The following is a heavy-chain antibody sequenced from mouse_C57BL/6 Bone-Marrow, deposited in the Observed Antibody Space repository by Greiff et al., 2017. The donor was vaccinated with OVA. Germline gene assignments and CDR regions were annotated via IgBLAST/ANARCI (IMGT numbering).Heavy chain of an antibody. CDR2: IYPSDGST. Sequence: VQLQQSDAELVKPGASVKISCKASGYTFTDYSIHWMKQRPEQGLEWIGYIYPSDGSTNYNEKFKGKATLTADKSSSTAYMQLNSLTSEDSAVDYCARDYGSIDYAMDYWGQGTTVTVSS. V-gene: IGHV1-78*01. D-gene: IGHD1-1*01. CDR3: ARDYGSIDYAMDY. CDR1: GYTFTDYS. J-gene: IGHJ4*01.